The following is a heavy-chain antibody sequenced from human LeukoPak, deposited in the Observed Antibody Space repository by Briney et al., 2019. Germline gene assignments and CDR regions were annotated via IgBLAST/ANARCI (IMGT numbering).Heavy chain of an antibody. Sequence: SETLTLTCTVSGGSISSYYWSWIRQPPGKGLGWIGYIYYSGSTNYNPSLKSRVTISVDTSKNQFSLKLSSVTAADTAVYYCARGVRIVATIDYWGQGTQVTVSS. CDR1: GGSISSYY. V-gene: IGHV4-59*01. CDR3: ARGVRIVATIDY. CDR2: IYYSGST. D-gene: IGHD5-12*01. J-gene: IGHJ4*02.